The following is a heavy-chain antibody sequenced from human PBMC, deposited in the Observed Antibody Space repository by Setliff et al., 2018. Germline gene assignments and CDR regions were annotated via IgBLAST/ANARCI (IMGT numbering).Heavy chain of an antibody. Sequence: KTSETLSLTCTVSGDSILSPTYTWTWIRQLPGKGLEWIGYISRSGSTSYNPSLKRQITISLDTSKNQFSLKLSSVTAADTAIYYCASWGSAIGFDLWGQGKLVTVSS. V-gene: IGHV4-31*01. J-gene: IGHJ3*01. CDR1: GDSILSPTYT. D-gene: IGHD3-16*01. CDR2: ISRSGST. CDR3: ASWGSAIGFDL.